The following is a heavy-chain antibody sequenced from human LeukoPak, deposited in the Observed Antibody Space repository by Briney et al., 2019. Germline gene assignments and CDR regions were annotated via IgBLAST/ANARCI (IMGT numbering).Heavy chain of an antibody. D-gene: IGHD3-10*01. CDR2: INPNSGGT. J-gene: IGHJ4*02. CDR1: GYTFTGYY. V-gene: IGHV1-2*02. CDR3: ARVEWFGNRLGY. Sequence: ASVSVSSTASGYTFTGYYMHWVRQAPGQGLEWMGWINPNSGGTNYAQKFQGTVTMTRDTSISTAYMELSRLRSDDTAVYYCARVEWFGNRLGYWGQGTLVTVSS.